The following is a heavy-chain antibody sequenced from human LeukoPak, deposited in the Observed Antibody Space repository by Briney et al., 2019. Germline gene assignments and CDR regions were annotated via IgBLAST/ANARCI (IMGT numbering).Heavy chain of an antibody. V-gene: IGHV3-74*01. CDR1: GFTFSSYW. Sequence: GGSLILSCAASGFTFSSYWMHWVRQAPGKGLVWVSRINSDGSSTSYADSVKGRFTISRDNAKNTLYLQMNSLRAEDTAVYYCARGYYDFWSGYFGVGPGIYYYYMDVWGKGTTVTVSS. CDR3: ARGYYDFWSGYFGVGPGIYYYYMDV. D-gene: IGHD3-3*01. J-gene: IGHJ6*03. CDR2: INSDGSST.